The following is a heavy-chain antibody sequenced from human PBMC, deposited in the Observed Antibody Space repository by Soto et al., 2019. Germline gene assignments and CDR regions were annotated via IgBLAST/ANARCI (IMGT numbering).Heavy chain of an antibody. CDR3: ARGHSYGYRFDY. J-gene: IGHJ4*02. CDR2: IYHSGST. V-gene: IGHV4-30-2*01. CDR1: GGSISSGGYS. Sequence: SETLSLTCAVSGGSISSGGYSWSWIRQPPGKGLEWIGYIYHSGSTYYNPSLKSRVTISVDRSKNQFSLKLSSVTAADTAVYYCARGHSYGYRFDYWGQGTLVTVSS. D-gene: IGHD5-18*01.